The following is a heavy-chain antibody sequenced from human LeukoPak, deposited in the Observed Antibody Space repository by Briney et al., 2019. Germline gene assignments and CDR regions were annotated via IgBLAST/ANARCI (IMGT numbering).Heavy chain of an antibody. CDR1: GYTFTGYY. Sequence: GASVKVSCKASGYTFTGYYMHWVRQAPGQGLEWMGWINPNSGGTNYAQKFQGRVTMTRDTSISTAYMELSRLRSDDTAVYYCARDRITIFGVVLFDPWGQGILVTVSS. V-gene: IGHV1-2*02. D-gene: IGHD3-3*01. CDR3: ARDRITIFGVVLFDP. CDR2: INPNSGGT. J-gene: IGHJ5*02.